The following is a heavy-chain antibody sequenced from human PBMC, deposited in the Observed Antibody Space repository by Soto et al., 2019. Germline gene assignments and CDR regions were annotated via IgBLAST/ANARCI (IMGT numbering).Heavy chain of an antibody. CDR2: IIPIVDRA. CDR1: GGTFSTYT. CDR3: GRDLAITVPAPMGY. J-gene: IGHJ4*02. D-gene: IGHD2-2*01. Sequence: SVKGSCKASGGTFSTYTISWVRQAPGQGLEWMGRIIPIVDRANYAQKFQGRVTITADKSTSTAYMELSSLRSDDTAVYYCGRDLAITVPAPMGYWGQGTLVTVSS. V-gene: IGHV1-69*08.